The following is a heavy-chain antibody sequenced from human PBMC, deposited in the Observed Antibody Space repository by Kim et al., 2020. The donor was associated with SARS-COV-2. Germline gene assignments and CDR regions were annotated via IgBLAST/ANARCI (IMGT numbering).Heavy chain of an antibody. V-gene: IGHV3-33*01. CDR3: ARDTYYYDSSGYYYSSSGFDY. CDR2: IWYDGSNK. J-gene: IGHJ4*02. CDR1: GFTFSSYG. Sequence: GGSLRLSCAASGFTFSSYGMHWVRQAPGKGLEWVAVIWYDGSNKYYADSVKGRFTISRDNSKNTLYLQMNSLRAEDTAVYYCARDTYYYDSSGYYYSSSGFDYWGQGTLVTVSS. D-gene: IGHD3-22*01.